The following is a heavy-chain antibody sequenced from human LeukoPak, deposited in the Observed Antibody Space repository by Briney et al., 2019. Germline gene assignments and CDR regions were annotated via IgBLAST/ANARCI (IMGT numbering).Heavy chain of an antibody. Sequence: PGGSLRLSCAASGFTLSSYSMNWVRQAPGKGLEWVSSISSSSSYIYYADSVKGRFTISRDNAKNSLYLQMNSLRAEDTAVYYCARDYYDSSGYSRAFDIWGQGTMVTVSS. CDR2: ISSSSSYI. CDR1: GFTLSSYS. D-gene: IGHD3-22*01. CDR3: ARDYYDSSGYSRAFDI. V-gene: IGHV3-21*01. J-gene: IGHJ3*02.